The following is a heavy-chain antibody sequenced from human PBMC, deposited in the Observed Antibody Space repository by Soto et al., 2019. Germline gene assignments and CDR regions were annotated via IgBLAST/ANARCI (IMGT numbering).Heavy chain of an antibody. CDR1: GGTFSGYA. Sequence: GASVKVSCKASGGTFSGYAISWVRQAPGQGLEWMGGIIPIFGTANYAQKFQGRVTITADESTSTAYMELSSLRSEDTAVYYCARGWTLINDCTNGVCHPYYYYGMDVWGQGTTVTVSS. V-gene: IGHV1-69*13. CDR3: ARGWTLINDCTNGVCHPYYYYGMDV. CDR2: IIPIFGTA. D-gene: IGHD2-8*01. J-gene: IGHJ6*02.